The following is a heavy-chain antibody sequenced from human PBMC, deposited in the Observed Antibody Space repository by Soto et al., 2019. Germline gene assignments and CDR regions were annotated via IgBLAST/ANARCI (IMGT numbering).Heavy chain of an antibody. Sequence: QVQLVQSGAEVKKPGASVKVSCKASGYTFTSYGISWVRQAPGQGLEWMGWISAYNGNTNHAQKLQGRVTMTTDTSTSTAYMELRSLRSDDTAVYYCARASIAGSYAAKTDYWGKGTLVTVSS. CDR2: ISAYNGNT. J-gene: IGHJ4*02. CDR1: GYTFTSYG. V-gene: IGHV1-18*01. D-gene: IGHD3-10*01. CDR3: ARASIAGSYAAKTDY.